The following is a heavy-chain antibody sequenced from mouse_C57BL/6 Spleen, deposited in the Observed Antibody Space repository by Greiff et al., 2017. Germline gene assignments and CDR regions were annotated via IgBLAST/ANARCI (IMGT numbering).Heavy chain of an antibody. CDR1: GYTFTSYW. J-gene: IGHJ1*03. V-gene: IGHV1-69*01. CDR2: IDPSDSYT. D-gene: IGHD1-1*01. CDR3: SRRSSACFGV. Sequence: QVQLQQSGAELVMPGASVKLSCKASGYTFTSYWMHWVKQRPGQGLEWIGEIDPSDSYTNYNQKFKGKATLTVDKSSSTVYMQLSSLTSEDSAVXYCSRRSSACFGVWGTGTTVTVSS.